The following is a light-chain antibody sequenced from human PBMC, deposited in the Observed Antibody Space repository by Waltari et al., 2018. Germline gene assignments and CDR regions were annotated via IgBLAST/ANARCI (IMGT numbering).Light chain of an antibody. CDR2: EAS. J-gene: IGKJ5*01. Sequence: DLQMTKSPSPLTASVGHRVNITCQATEDITNYLNWYQQKTGKAPKFLIYEASTLETGDPARFSRSGSRTEFTSPISRLNPEDVATNYCQHYLHLPTFVQVTRQDI. V-gene: IGKV1-33*01. CDR3: QHYLHLPT. CDR1: EDITNY.